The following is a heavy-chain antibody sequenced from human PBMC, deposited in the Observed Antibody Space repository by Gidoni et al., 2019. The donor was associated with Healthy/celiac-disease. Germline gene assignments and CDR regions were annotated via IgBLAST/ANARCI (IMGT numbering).Heavy chain of an antibody. V-gene: IGHV4-59*01. J-gene: IGHJ3*02. Sequence: QVQLQESGPGLVKPSETLSLTCTVSGGSISSCYWSWIRQPPGKGLEWIGYIYYSGSTNYNPSLKRRVTISVDTSKNQFSLKLSSVTAADTAVYYCARRRVVVAAMDAFDIWGQGTMVTVSS. CDR3: ARRRVVVAAMDAFDI. D-gene: IGHD2-15*01. CDR1: GGSISSCY. CDR2: IYYSGST.